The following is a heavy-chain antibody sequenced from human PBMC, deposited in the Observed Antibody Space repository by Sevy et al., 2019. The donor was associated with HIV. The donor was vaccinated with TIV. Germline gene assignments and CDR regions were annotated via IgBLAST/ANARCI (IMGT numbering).Heavy chain of an antibody. CDR3: ASRYSSGWYYFDY. V-gene: IGHV3-53*01. J-gene: IGHJ4*02. CDR2: IYSGGST. CDR1: GFTVSSNY. D-gene: IGHD6-19*01. Sequence: GGSLRLSSTASGFTVSSNYMSWVRQAPGKGLEWVSVIYSGGSTYYADSVKGRLTISRDNSKNTMYFQINSLRTEDTAVYYCASRYSSGWYYFDYWGQGTLVTVSS.